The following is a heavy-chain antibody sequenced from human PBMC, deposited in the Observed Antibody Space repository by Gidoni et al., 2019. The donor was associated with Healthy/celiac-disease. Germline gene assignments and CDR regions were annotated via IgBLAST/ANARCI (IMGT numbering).Heavy chain of an antibody. CDR1: GFTFSSYS. Sequence: EVQLFESAGGLVQPGGSLRLSCAASGFTFSSYSMSGVRQAPGKGLEWVSAISGSGGSTYYADSVKSRFTISRDNSKNTLYLQMNSLRAEDTAVYYCAEVDRGYYWGQGTLVTVSS. V-gene: IGHV3-23*01. D-gene: IGHD3-10*01. CDR3: AEVDRGYY. CDR2: ISGSGGST. J-gene: IGHJ4*02.